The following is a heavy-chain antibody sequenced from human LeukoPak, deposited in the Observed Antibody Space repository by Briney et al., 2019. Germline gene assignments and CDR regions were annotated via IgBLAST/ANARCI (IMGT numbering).Heavy chain of an antibody. Sequence: SGTLSLTCAVSGGXISRSDCWSWVRQSPGKGLEWIGEIFHSGSTKYNPSLKSRVTISVDKSKNQFSLNLTPVTAADTAMYYCARDASLQTGAFDVWGQGTMVTVSS. J-gene: IGHJ3*01. CDR3: ARDASLQTGAFDV. CDR2: IFHSGST. V-gene: IGHV4-4*02. D-gene: IGHD5-24*01. CDR1: GGXISRSDC.